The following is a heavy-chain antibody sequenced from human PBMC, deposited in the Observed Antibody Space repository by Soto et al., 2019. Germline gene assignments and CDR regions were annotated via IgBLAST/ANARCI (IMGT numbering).Heavy chain of an antibody. V-gene: IGHV3-48*03. CDR3: AKEKSVMYSGYDAFDI. D-gene: IGHD5-12*01. J-gene: IGHJ3*02. Sequence: PGGSLRVSCAASGFTFSSYEMDWVRQAPGQGPEWVAYINSGGSSIYYADSVKGRFTISRDNAKKSLYLQMNSLRAEEKAVYYCAKEKSVMYSGYDAFDIWGQGTMVTVSS. CDR2: INSGGSSI. CDR1: GFTFSSYE.